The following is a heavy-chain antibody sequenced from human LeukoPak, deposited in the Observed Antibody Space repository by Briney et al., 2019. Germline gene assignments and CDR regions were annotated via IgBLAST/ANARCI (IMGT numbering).Heavy chain of an antibody. D-gene: IGHD3-9*01. CDR2: TYYRAKWYN. Sequence: SQTLSLTCAISGDSVSSNSAAWNWIRQSPSRGLEWLGRTYYRAKWYNDYAVSVKSRITINPDTSKNQFSLQLNSVTPEDTAVYYCARDPGNTYYDILTGYPKSRGYYFDYWGQGTLVTVSS. J-gene: IGHJ4*02. CDR3: ARDPGNTYYDILTGYPKSRGYYFDY. V-gene: IGHV6-1*01. CDR1: GDSVSSNSAA.